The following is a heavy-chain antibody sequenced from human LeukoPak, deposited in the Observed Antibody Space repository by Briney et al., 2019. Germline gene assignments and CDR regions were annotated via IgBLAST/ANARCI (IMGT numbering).Heavy chain of an antibody. J-gene: IGHJ3*02. CDR2: ISGYNGNT. CDR3: ARDGYDSSENYDAFDI. Sequence: ASVKVSCKTSGYTFTTYGISWVRQAPGQGLEWMGWISGYNGNTNYALKLQGRVTMTTDTSTTTAYMELRSLRSDDTAVYYGARDGYDSSENYDAFDIWGQGTMVTVSS. CDR1: GYTFTTYG. D-gene: IGHD3-22*01. V-gene: IGHV1-18*01.